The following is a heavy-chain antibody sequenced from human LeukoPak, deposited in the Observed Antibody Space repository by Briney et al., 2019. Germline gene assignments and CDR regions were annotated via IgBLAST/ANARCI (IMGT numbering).Heavy chain of an antibody. V-gene: IGHV3-9*01. CDR1: GFIFGDYA. Sequence: PGGSLRLSCAASGFIFGDYAIHWVRQAPGKGLEWVSGISWNSGSIGYADSVKGRFTISRDNAKNSLYLQMNSLRTEDTAMYFCTKDYTRSWTNWFDPWGQGTLVTVSS. CDR2: ISWNSGSI. D-gene: IGHD2-8*01. J-gene: IGHJ5*02. CDR3: TKDYTRSWTNWFDP.